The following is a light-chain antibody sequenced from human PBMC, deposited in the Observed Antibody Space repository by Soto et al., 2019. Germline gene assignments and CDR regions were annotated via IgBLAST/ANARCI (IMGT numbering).Light chain of an antibody. CDR2: DVN. CDR1: ISDIGGYNF. V-gene: IGLV2-14*01. Sequence: QSALTQPASVSGSPGQSLTISCTGTISDIGGYNFISWYQHHPGKAPKLVIYDVNNRPSGISYRFSGSKSGNTASLTISGLQAEDEADYYCASYTRTTTLVFGGGTKVTVL. CDR3: ASYTRTTTLV. J-gene: IGLJ2*01.